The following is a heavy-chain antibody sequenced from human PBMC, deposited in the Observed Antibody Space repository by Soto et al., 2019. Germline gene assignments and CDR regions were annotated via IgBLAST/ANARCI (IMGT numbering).Heavy chain of an antibody. V-gene: IGHV6-1*01. D-gene: IGHD3-10*01. CDR3: ARGSYDSTWY. CDR2: TYYRSKWYN. J-gene: IGHJ4*02. CDR1: GDSVSSNSAA. Sequence: QVQLQQSGPGLVKPSQTLSLTCAISGDSVSSNSAAWSWIRQSPSRGLEWLGRTYYRSKWYNDYAVPVKXXIXIXXDTSKNQFSLHLTSVTPEDTAVYYCARGSYDSTWYWGQGTLVTVSS.